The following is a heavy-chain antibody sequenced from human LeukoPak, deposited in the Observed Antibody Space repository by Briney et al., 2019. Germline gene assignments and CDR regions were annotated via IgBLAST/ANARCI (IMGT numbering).Heavy chain of an antibody. CDR3: ATQRGGNPAY. Sequence: PGGSLRLSCAASGLTFSSHWMHWVGQAPGKGLVWVSRITNDGSSTTYADSVKGRFTISRDNAKNMLYLQVNSLRAEDTAVYYCATQRGGNPAYWGQGTLVTVSS. J-gene: IGHJ4*02. D-gene: IGHD1-14*01. CDR1: GLTFSSHW. CDR2: ITNDGSST. V-gene: IGHV3-74*01.